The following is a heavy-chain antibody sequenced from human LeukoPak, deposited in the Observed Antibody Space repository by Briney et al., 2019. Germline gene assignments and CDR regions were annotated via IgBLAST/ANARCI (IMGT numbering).Heavy chain of an antibody. D-gene: IGHD1-26*01. CDR3: ARDYSESEYFFDY. CDR1: GFTFSHYY. CDR2: ISGTGNNK. J-gene: IGHJ4*02. Sequence: PGGSLRLSCVTSGFTFSHYYMTWIRQAPGNGLEWVSYISGTGNNKYYADSVKGRFTISRDNAQNSLYLQMSSLRAEDTAMYYCARDYSESEYFFDYWGQGSLVAVSS. V-gene: IGHV3-11*01.